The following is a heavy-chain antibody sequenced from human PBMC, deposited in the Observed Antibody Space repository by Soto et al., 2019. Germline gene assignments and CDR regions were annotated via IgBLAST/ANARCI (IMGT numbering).Heavy chain of an antibody. D-gene: IGHD3-10*01. CDR3: ARKGIGEINYYGMDV. CDR2: ISSSSSTI. J-gene: IGHJ6*02. V-gene: IGHV3-48*02. CDR1: GFTFSSYS. Sequence: PGGSLRLFCAASGFTFSSYSMNWVRQAPGKGLEWVSYISSSSSTIYYADSVKGRFTISRDNAKNSLYLQMNSLRDEDTAVYYCARKGIGEINYYGMDVWGQGTTVTVSS.